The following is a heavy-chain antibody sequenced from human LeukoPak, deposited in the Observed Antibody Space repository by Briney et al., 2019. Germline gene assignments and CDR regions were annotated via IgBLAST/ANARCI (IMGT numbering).Heavy chain of an antibody. Sequence: ASVTVSCTASGYTFTSYGISWVRQAPGQGLEWMGWISAYNGNTNYAQKLQGRVTMTTDTSTSTAYMELRSLRSDDTAVYYCAREYSSSSEDDYWGQGTLVTVSS. CDR1: GYTFTSYG. V-gene: IGHV1-18*01. J-gene: IGHJ4*02. D-gene: IGHD6-6*01. CDR2: ISAYNGNT. CDR3: AREYSSSSEDDY.